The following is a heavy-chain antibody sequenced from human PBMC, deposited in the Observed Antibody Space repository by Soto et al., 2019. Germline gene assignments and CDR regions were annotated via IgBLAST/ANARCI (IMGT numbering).Heavy chain of an antibody. V-gene: IGHV3-21*01. Sequence: EVQLVESGGGLVKPGGSLRLSCAASGFTFSSYSMNWVRQAPGKGLEWVSSISSSSSSYIYYADSVKGRFTISRDNAKNSLYLQMNSLRAEDTAVYYCARDRVIVGATTHYYYGMDVWGQGTTVTVSS. CDR3: ARDRVIVGATTHYYYGMDV. D-gene: IGHD1-26*01. J-gene: IGHJ6*02. CDR1: GFTFSSYS. CDR2: ISSSSSSYI.